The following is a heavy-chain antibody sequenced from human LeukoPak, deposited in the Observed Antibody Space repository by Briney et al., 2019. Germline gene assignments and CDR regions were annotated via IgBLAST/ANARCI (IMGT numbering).Heavy chain of an antibody. CDR2: ITNKGDST. D-gene: IGHD5-18*01. CDR1: GLTFSSYG. V-gene: IGHV3-64D*06. J-gene: IGHJ4*02. CDR3: VKGAYDSLYSYGNF. Sequence: PGGSLRLSCSASGLTFSSYGMYWVRQAPGKGLEYVSAITNKGDSTNYADSVKGRFTISRDNSKNTLYLQMSSLRPHDTAVYYCVKGAYDSLYSYGNFWGQGTLVTVSS.